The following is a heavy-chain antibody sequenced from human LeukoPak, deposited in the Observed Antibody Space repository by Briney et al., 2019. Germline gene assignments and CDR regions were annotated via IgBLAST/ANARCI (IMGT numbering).Heavy chain of an antibody. Sequence: SETLSLTCTVSGGSMRSYYWSWIRQSPGKGLEWIGYIYSSGSTNYNPSLKSRVTISVDMSKNQFSLKVNFVTAADTGVYYCARKVIAAAAHYSDYWGQGTLVTVSP. D-gene: IGHD6-13*01. CDR1: GGSMRSYY. CDR2: IYSSGST. CDR3: ARKVIAAAAHYSDY. V-gene: IGHV4-4*09. J-gene: IGHJ4*02.